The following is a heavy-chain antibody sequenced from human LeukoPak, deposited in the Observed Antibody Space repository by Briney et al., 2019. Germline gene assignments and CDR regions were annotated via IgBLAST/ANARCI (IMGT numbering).Heavy chain of an antibody. CDR3: ARDALGNYDTSGYLGY. J-gene: IGHJ4*02. CDR1: GFTVSYNY. D-gene: IGHD3-22*01. Sequence: GGSLRLSCAVSGFTVSYNYMCWVRQAPGKGLEWVSVIYSGGSTYYADSVKGRFTISRDNSKNTLFLQMNSLRAEDTAVYYCARDALGNYDTSGYLGYWGQGTLVTVSS. CDR2: IYSGGST. V-gene: IGHV3-53*01.